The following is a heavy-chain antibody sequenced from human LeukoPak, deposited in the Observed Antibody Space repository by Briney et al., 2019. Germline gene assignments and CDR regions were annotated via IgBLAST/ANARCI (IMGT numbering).Heavy chain of an antibody. V-gene: IGHV1-69*04. D-gene: IGHD1-26*01. J-gene: IGHJ4*02. CDR1: GGTFSSYA. CDR2: ITPILGIA. Sequence: ASVKVSCKASGGTFSSYAISWVRQAPGQGLEWMGRITPILGIANYAQKFQGRVTITADKSTSTAYMELSSLRSEDTAVYYCARDAEGSYRAGHFDYWGQGTLVTVSS. CDR3: ARDAEGSYRAGHFDY.